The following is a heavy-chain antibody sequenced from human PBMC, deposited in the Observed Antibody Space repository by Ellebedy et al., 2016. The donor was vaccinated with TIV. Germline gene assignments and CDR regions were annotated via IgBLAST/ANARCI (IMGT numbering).Heavy chain of an antibody. J-gene: IGHJ4*02. CDR2: IIPTFRTA. V-gene: IGHV1-69*13. CDR1: GGTLSTYG. CDR3: ARLGNYYDSSGSYDFDY. Sequence: AASVKVSCKASGGTLSTYGISWVRQAPGQGLEWMGGIIPTFRTANYAQRFQDRVTITADESTSTVYLELNSLRSEDTAMFYCARLGNYYDSSGSYDFDYWGQGTLVTVSS. D-gene: IGHD3-22*01.